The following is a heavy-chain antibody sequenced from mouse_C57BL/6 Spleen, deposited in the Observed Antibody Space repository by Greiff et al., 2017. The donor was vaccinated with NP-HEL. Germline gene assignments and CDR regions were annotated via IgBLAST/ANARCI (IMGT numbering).Heavy chain of an antibody. V-gene: IGHV7-3*01. D-gene: IGHD1-1*01. J-gene: IGHJ2*01. CDR1: GFTFTDYY. CDR3: ANGGSLLSFDY. CDR2: IRNKANGYTT. Sequence: EVQGVESGGGLVQPGGSLSLSCAASGFTFTDYYMSWVRQPPGKALEWLGFIRNKANGYTTEYSASVKGRFTISRDNSQSILYLQINALRAEDSATYYCANGGSLLSFDYWGQGTTLTVSS.